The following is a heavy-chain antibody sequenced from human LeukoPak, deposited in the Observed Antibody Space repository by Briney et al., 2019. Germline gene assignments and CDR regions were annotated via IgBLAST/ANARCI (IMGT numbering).Heavy chain of an antibody. CDR2: IYYSGST. Sequence: SETLSLTCTVSGGSISSYYWSWIRQPPGKGLEWIGYIYYSGSTNYNPSLKSRVTISIDMSNNQFSLKLSSVTAADTAVYYCARDRGIVGATPGAFDIWGQGTMVTVSS. V-gene: IGHV4-59*01. J-gene: IGHJ3*02. D-gene: IGHD1-26*01. CDR1: GGSISSYY. CDR3: ARDRGIVGATPGAFDI.